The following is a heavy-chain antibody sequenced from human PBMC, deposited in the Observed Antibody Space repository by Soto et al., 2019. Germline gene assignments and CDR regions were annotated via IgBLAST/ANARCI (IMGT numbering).Heavy chain of an antibody. J-gene: IGHJ5*02. D-gene: IGHD6-6*01. V-gene: IGHV1-69*06. CDR1: GGTFSSYA. Sequence: SVKVSCKASGGTFSSYAISWVRQAPGQGLEWMGGIIPIFGTANYAQKFQGRVTITADKSTSTAYMELSSLRSEDTAVYYCARVGSASIAARRGWFDPWGQGTLVTVSS. CDR3: ARVGSASIAARRGWFDP. CDR2: IIPIFGTA.